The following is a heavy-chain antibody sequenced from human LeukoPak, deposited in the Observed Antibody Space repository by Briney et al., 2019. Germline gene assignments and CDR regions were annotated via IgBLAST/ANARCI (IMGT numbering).Heavy chain of an antibody. CDR1: GFTFSSYW. D-gene: IGHD6-13*01. CDR2: IKQDGSEK. J-gene: IGHJ5*02. V-gene: IGHV3-7*03. CDR3: ARLRQTGYCSIWFDP. Sequence: PGGSLRLSCAASGFTFSSYWMSWVRQAPGKGLEWVANIKQDGSEKYYVDSVKGRFTISRDNAKNSLYLQMNSLRAEDTAVYYCARLRQTGYCSIWFDPWGQGTLVTVSS.